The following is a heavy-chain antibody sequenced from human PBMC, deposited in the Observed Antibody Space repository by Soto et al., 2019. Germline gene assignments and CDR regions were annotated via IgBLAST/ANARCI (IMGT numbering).Heavy chain of an antibody. CDR1: GFTFSSYS. CDR3: ASHQTVTNRGWYFDL. J-gene: IGHJ2*01. V-gene: IGHV3-21*01. D-gene: IGHD4-17*01. CDR2: ISSSSSYI. Sequence: GGSLRLSCAASGFTFSSYSMNWVRQAPGKGLEWVSSISSSSSYIYYADSVKGRFTISRDNAKNSLYLQMNSLRAEDTAVYYCASHQTVTNRGWYFDLWGRGTLVTVSS.